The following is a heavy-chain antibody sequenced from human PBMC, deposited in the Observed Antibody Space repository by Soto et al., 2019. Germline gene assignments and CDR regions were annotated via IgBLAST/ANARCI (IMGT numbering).Heavy chain of an antibody. J-gene: IGHJ4*02. CDR3: ARRLSGYFDY. D-gene: IGHD3-3*01. CDR2: IDWDDDK. Sequence: SGPTLVNPTQTLTLTCTFSGFSLSTSGMCVSWIRQPPGEALEWLARIDWDDDKYYSTSLKTRLTISKDTSRNQVVLTMTNMDPLDTATYYCARRLSGYFDYWGQGTLVTVSS. CDR1: GFSLSTSGMC. V-gene: IGHV2-70*11.